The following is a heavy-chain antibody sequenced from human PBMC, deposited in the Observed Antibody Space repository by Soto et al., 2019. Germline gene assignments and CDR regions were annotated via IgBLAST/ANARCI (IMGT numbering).Heavy chain of an antibody. D-gene: IGHD6-13*01. J-gene: IGHJ6*02. Sequence: GGSLRLSCAASGFTFDDYTMHWVRQAPGKGLEWVSLISWDGGSTYYADSVKGRFTISRDNSKNSLYLQMNSLRTEEIALYYCAKDIAAAGMEEDYYYGMDVWGQGTTVTVSS. CDR3: AKDIAAAGMEEDYYYGMDV. CDR2: ISWDGGST. V-gene: IGHV3-43*01. CDR1: GFTFDDYT.